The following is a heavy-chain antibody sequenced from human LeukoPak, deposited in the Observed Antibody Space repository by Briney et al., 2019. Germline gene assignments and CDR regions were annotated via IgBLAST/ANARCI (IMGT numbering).Heavy chain of an antibody. D-gene: IGHD3-10*01. CDR2: IYNSVIT. CDR3: ARVSGGSGSGPVDY. J-gene: IGHJ4*02. CDR1: GGSIGSFH. Sequence: SETLSLTCTVSGGSIGSFHWSWIRQPPGKGLEWIGYIYNSVITSSNPSLKSRVTMSVDTSKNQFSLKLGSLTAADTAIYYCARVSGGSGSGPVDYWGQGTLVTVSS. V-gene: IGHV4-59*01.